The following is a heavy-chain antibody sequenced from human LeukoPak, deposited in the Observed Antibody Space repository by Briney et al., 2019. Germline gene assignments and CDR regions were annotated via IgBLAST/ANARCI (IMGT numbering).Heavy chain of an antibody. CDR3: ATIHMAATSPRFGMDV. Sequence: ASVKVSCKVSGYTLTELSMHWVRQAPGKGLEWMGGFDPEDGETIYAQKFQGRVTMTEDTSTDTAYMELSSLRSEDTAVYYCATIHMAATSPRFGMDVWGQGTTVTVSS. J-gene: IGHJ6*02. CDR1: GYTLTELS. V-gene: IGHV1-24*01. CDR2: FDPEDGET. D-gene: IGHD5-12*01.